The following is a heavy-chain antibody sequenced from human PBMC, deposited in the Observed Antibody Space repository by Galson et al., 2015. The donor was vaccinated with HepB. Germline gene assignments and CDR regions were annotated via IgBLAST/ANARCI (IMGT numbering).Heavy chain of an antibody. Sequence: SLRLSCAASGFPFSRYAMAWVRQAPGQGLEWVSGISVSGDFPYYGDSVKGRFTISRDTSKNAVFPQMNSLRADDTAVYFCANPGPKQDYWSAYYEGPRLDYWGQGALVIVSS. CDR3: ANPGPKQDYWSAYYEGPRLDY. V-gene: IGHV3-23*01. D-gene: IGHD3-3*01. CDR2: ISVSGDFP. J-gene: IGHJ4*02. CDR1: GFPFSRYA.